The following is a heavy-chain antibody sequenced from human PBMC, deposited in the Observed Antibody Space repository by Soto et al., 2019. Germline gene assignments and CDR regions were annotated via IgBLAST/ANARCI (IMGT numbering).Heavy chain of an antibody. CDR3: ATEVQWSSYDFWSGYYNAFDI. D-gene: IGHD3-3*01. J-gene: IGHJ3*02. Sequence: QVQLVQSGAEVKKPGASVKVSCKVSGYTLTELSMHWVRQAPGKGLEWMGGFDPEDDETIYAQKFQGRVTMTEDTSTETAYMELSSLRSEDTAVYYCATEVQWSSYDFWSGYYNAFDIWGQGTMVTVSS. CDR1: GYTLTELS. V-gene: IGHV1-24*01. CDR2: FDPEDDET.